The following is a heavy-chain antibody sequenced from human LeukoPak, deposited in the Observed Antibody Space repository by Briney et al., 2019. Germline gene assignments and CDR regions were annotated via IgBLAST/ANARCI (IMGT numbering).Heavy chain of an antibody. Sequence: SETLSLTCTVSGYSISSGYYWGWIRQPARKGLEWIGRIHASGTTNYDPSLKRRLTISLDTSKNQFSLKLKSVTAADTAVYYCARDARQELLAGGFDFWGQGALVTVSS. V-gene: IGHV4-38-2*02. D-gene: IGHD3-10*01. CDR3: ARDARQELLAGGFDF. CDR2: IHASGTT. J-gene: IGHJ4*02. CDR1: GYSISSGYY.